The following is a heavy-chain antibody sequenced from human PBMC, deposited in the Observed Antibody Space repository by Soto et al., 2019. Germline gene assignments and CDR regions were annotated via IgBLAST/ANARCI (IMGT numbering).Heavy chain of an antibody. Sequence: QVQLQQRRGGLLKPSETLSLTRAVYDGSFSGYYWSWIRQSPGKGLEWIGEINHSGGTNYNPSLASRATISVDASKNQFSLKLTSLTAADTAVYYCARGHLGYSSSWSGFDYWGQGTLVTVSS. J-gene: IGHJ4*02. V-gene: IGHV4-34*01. CDR1: DGSFSGYY. D-gene: IGHD6-13*01. CDR3: ARGHLGYSSSWSGFDY. CDR2: INHSGGT.